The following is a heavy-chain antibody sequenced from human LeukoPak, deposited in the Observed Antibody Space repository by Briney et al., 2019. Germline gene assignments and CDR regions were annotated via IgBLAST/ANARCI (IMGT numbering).Heavy chain of an antibody. CDR2: IYYNDDK. CDR3: AHLVVTIDWRSYFDY. J-gene: IGHJ4*02. D-gene: IGHD3-9*01. Sequence: SGPTLVEPTQTLTLTCTFSDFSLSTPGMGVGWIRQPPGKALEWLAFIYYNDDKRYSPSLRSRLTITRDTSKNQVVLAMTNMDPVDTATYYCAHLVVTIDWRSYFDYWGQGALVTVSS. V-gene: IGHV2-5*01. CDR1: DFSLSTPGMG.